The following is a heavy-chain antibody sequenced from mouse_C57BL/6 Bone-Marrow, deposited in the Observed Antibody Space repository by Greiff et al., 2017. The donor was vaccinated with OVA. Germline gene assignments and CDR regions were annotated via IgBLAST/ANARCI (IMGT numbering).Heavy chain of an antibody. J-gene: IGHJ3*01. CDR2: IDPSDSYT. CDR3: ARGATYDYEGDWFAY. V-gene: IGHV1-69*01. D-gene: IGHD2-4*01. CDR1: GYTFTSYW. Sequence: VQLKQPGAELVMPGASVKLSCKASGYTFTSYWMHWVKQRPGQGLEWIGEIDPSDSYTNYNQKFKGKSTLTVDKSSSTAYMQLSSLTSEDSAVYYCARGATYDYEGDWFAYWGQGTLVTVSA.